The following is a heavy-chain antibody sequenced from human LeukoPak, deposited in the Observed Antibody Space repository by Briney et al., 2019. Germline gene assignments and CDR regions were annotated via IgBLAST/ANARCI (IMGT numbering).Heavy chain of an antibody. CDR3: TTDLYRITMVRGVKGAGSDP. V-gene: IGHV3-15*01. Sequence: GGSLRLSCAASGFTFSNAWMSWVRQAPGKGLEWVGRIKSKTDGGTTDYAAPVKGRFTISRDDSKNTLYLQMNSLKTEDTAVYYCTTDLYRITMVRGVKGAGSDPWGQGTLVTVSS. CDR2: IKSKTDGGTT. J-gene: IGHJ5*02. CDR1: GFTFSNAW. D-gene: IGHD3-10*01.